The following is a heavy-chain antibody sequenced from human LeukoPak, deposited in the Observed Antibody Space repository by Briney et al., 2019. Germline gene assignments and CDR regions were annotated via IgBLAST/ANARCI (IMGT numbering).Heavy chain of an antibody. CDR1: GGSITDYY. V-gene: IGHV4-59*08. D-gene: IGHD4-17*01. CDR3: ARQSPDYGDYAQGDAFDY. Sequence: SETLSLTCTVSGGSITDYYWGWIRQPPGKGLEWIGYDYYSGSSNYNPSLKSRVTISVDTSKNQFSLKMSSATAADTAVYYCARQSPDYGDYAQGDAFDYWGQGTLVTVSS. CDR2: DYYSGSS. J-gene: IGHJ4*02.